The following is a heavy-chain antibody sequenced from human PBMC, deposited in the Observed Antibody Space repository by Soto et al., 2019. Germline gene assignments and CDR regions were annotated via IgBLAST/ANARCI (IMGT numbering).Heavy chain of an antibody. CDR3: AKEGPIINWYFDY. Sequence: QVQLLESGGGVVQPGRSLRLSCAASGFTFSSYGMHWVRQAPGKGLEWVTVISYDGNVAYYADSVKGRFTISRDNSKNTLYLQMNSLRTEDTAMYYCAKEGPIINWYFDYWGQGTLVTVSS. CDR1: GFTFSSYG. D-gene: IGHD1-1*01. CDR2: ISYDGNVA. V-gene: IGHV3-30*18. J-gene: IGHJ4*02.